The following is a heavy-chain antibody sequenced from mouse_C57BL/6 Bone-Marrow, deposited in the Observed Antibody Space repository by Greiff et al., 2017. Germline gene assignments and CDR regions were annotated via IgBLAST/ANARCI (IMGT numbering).Heavy chain of an antibody. Sequence: EVQLVESGGGLVKPGGSLKLSCAASGFTFSSYAMSWVRQTPEKRLEWVATISDGGSYTYYPDNVKGRFTISRDNAKNNLYLQMSHLKSEDTAMYYCARDYYDYVYAMDYWGQGTSVTVSS. CDR2: ISDGGSYT. CDR1: GFTFSSYA. D-gene: IGHD2-4*01. V-gene: IGHV5-4*01. CDR3: ARDYYDYVYAMDY. J-gene: IGHJ4*01.